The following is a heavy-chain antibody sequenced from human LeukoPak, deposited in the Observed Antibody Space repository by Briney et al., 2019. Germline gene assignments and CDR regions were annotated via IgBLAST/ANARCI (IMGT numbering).Heavy chain of an antibody. V-gene: IGHV4-34*01. J-gene: IGHJ4*02. D-gene: IGHD6-19*01. Sequence: SETLSLTCAVYGGSFSGYYWSWIRQPPGKGLEWIGEINHSGSTNYNPSLKSRVTISVDTSKNQFSLKLSSVTAADTVVYYCARGYSSGWYGRGRSFDYWGQGTLVTVSS. CDR3: ARGYSSGWYGRGRSFDY. CDR2: INHSGST. CDR1: GGSFSGYY.